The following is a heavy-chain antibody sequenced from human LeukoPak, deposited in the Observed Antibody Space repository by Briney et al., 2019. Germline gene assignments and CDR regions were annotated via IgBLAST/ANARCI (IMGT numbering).Heavy chain of an antibody. CDR2: IYYSGST. CDR1: GGSISSSSYY. D-gene: IGHD3-16*02. Sequence: PSETLSLTCTVSGGSISSSSYYWGWIRQPPGKGLEWIGSIYYSGSTYYNPSLKSRVTISVDTSKNQFSLKLSSVTAADTAVYYWARHLGPGDYVWGSYRYTVWFDPWGQGTLVTVSS. V-gene: IGHV4-39*01. CDR3: ARHLGPGDYVWGSYRYTVWFDP. J-gene: IGHJ5*02.